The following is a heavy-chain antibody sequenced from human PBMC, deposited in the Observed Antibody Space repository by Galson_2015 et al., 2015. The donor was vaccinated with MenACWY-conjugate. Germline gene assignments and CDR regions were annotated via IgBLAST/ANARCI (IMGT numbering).Heavy chain of an antibody. V-gene: IGHV3-64D*06. CDR1: GVTVGSYA. D-gene: IGHD2-15*01. J-gene: IGHJ4*02. CDR3: VKGYCSGGSCYHFDY. CDR2: SSSSGGST. Sequence: SMRLSGEADGVTVGSYAMQWVRQAPGEGLEYVAASSSSGGSTYNADSAKGRFTISRDNSTNALCLQMSSLRAEDTAVYYCVKGYCSGGSCYHFDYWGQGTLVTVSS.